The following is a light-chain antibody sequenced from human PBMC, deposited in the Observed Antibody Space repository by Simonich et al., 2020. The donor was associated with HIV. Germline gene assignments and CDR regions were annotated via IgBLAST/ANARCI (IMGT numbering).Light chain of an antibody. V-gene: IGLV2-14*03. Sequence: QSALTQPASVSGSPGQSITISCTGTSSDVGGYNAVSWDQQHPGKAPKLIIYVVTNLPSGVSNRFSGSKSGNTASLTISGLQAEDEADYYCSSYTSSSTWVFGGGTKLTVL. CDR2: VVT. CDR3: SSYTSSSTWV. J-gene: IGLJ3*02. CDR1: SSDVGGYNA.